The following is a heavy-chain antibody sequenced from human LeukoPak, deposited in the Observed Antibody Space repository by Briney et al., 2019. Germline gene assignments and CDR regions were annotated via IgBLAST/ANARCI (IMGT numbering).Heavy chain of an antibody. J-gene: IGHJ5*02. V-gene: IGHV1-69*04. CDR3: ARGSYYYDSSGPEAP. CDR1: GGTFSSYA. D-gene: IGHD3-22*01. CDR2: IIPIFGIA. Sequence: SVKVSCKASGGTFSSYAISWVRQAPGQGLEWMGRIIPIFGIANYAQKFQGRVTITADKSTSTAYVELSSLRSEDTAVYYCARGSYYYDSSGPEAPWGQGTLVTVSS.